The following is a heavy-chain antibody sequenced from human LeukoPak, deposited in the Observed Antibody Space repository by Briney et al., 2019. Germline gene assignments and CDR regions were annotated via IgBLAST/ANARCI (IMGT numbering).Heavy chain of an antibody. Sequence: SETLSLTCAVYGGSFSGYYWSWIRQPPGKGLEWIGEINHSRSTNYNPSLKSRGTISVDTSKNQFSLKLSSVTAADTAVYYCARHAARTVLRYFDWRGGLYMDVWGKGTTVTISS. J-gene: IGHJ6*03. D-gene: IGHD3-9*01. CDR1: GGSFSGYY. V-gene: IGHV4-34*01. CDR3: ARHAARTVLRYFDWRGGLYMDV. CDR2: INHSRST.